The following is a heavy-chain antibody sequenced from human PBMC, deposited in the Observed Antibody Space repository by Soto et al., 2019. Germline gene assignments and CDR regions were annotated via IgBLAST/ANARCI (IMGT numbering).Heavy chain of an antibody. CDR1: GGSISSYY. CDR2: IYYSGST. CDR3: ARLDSSNWSGYYYYMDV. Sequence: QVQLQESGPGLVKPSETLSLTCTVSGGSISSYYWSWIRQPPGKGLEWIGYIYYSGSTNYNPSLKSRVTISVDTSKNQFSLKLSSVIAADTAVYYCARLDSSNWSGYYYYMDVWGKGTTVTVSS. V-gene: IGHV4-59*08. D-gene: IGHD4-4*01. J-gene: IGHJ6*03.